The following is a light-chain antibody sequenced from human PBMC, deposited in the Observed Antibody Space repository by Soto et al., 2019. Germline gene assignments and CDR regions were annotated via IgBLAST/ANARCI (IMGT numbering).Light chain of an antibody. V-gene: IGLV1-47*02. CDR2: SNN. J-gene: IGLJ3*02. CDR3: AAWEDSVNLWL. Sequence: QPVLTQPPSASGAPGQTVTLSCSGSPSNIGSNYVYWYQHLPGTAPKLLIYSNNQRPSGVPDRFSGSKSGTSGSLAISGLRSEDEADYYCAAWEDSVNLWLFGGGTKVTVL. CDR1: PSNIGSNY.